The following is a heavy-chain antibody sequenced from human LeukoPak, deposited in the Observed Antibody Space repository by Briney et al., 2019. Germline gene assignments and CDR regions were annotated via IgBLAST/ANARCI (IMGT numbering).Heavy chain of an antibody. CDR2: TYYRSKWCN. V-gene: IGHV6-1*01. J-gene: IGHJ4*02. CDR3: TRALGVVFDY. CDR1: GDSVSSNLAT. Sequence: SQTLSLTCAISGDSVSSNLATWNWIRQSPSRGLEWLGRTYYRSKWCNDYALSVESRITINPDTSKNQFSLQLNSVTPEDTAIYYCTRALGVVFDYWGQGTLVTVSS. D-gene: IGHD2-8*01.